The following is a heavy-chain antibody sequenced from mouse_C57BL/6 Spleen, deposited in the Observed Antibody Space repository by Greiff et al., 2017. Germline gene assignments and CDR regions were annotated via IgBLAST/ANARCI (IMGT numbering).Heavy chain of an antibody. CDR2: IDPSDSYT. CDR3: AGGLSTVVPYFDD. J-gene: IGHJ2*01. Sequence: QVQLQQPGAELVKPGASVKLSCKASGYTFTSYWMQWVKQRPGQGLEWIGEIDPSDSYTNYNQKFKGKATLTVDTSSSTAYMQLSSLTSEDSAVYYCAGGLSTVVPYFDDWGQGTTLTVSS. D-gene: IGHD1-1*01. CDR1: GYTFTSYW. V-gene: IGHV1-50*01.